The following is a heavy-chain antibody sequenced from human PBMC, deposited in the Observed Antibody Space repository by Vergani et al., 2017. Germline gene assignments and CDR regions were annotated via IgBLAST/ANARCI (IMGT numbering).Heavy chain of an antibody. J-gene: IGHJ6*02. Sequence: QVQLQQWGAGLLKPSETLSLTCAVYGGSFSGYYWSWIRQPPGKGLEWIGEINHSGSTNYNPSLKSRVTISVDTSKNQFSLKLSSVTAADTAVYYWARLARPYYYYGMDVWGQGTTVTVSS. CDR1: GGSFSGYY. CDR2: INHSGST. CDR3: ARLARPYYYYGMDV. V-gene: IGHV4-34*01.